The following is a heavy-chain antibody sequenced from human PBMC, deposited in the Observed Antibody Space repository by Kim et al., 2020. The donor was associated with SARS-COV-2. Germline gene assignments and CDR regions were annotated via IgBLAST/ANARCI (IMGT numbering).Heavy chain of an antibody. J-gene: IGHJ6*02. Sequence: SETLSLTCAVYGGSFSGYYWSWIRQPPGKGLEWIGEINHSGSTNYNPSLKSRVTISVDTSKNQFSLKLSSVTAADTAVYYCASGLYSNYVLYGMDVWGQGTTVTVSS. D-gene: IGHD4-4*01. CDR1: GGSFSGYY. V-gene: IGHV4-34*01. CDR2: INHSGST. CDR3: ASGLYSNYVLYGMDV.